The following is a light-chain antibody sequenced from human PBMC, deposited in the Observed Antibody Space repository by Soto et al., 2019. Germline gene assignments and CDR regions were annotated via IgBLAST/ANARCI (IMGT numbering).Light chain of an antibody. CDR3: SSYTSRGTDV. V-gene: IGLV2-14*01. Sequence: QSALTQPASVSGSPGQSITISCTGTISDVGGYNYVSWYQQHPGKAPKLIIYEVSHRPSGVSNRFSGSKSGNTASLTISGLQAEDEADYYCSSYTSRGTDVFGTGTKLTVL. CDR2: EVS. J-gene: IGLJ1*01. CDR1: ISDVGGYNY.